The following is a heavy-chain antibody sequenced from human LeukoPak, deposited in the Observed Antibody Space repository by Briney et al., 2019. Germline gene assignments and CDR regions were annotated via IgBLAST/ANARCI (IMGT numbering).Heavy chain of an antibody. V-gene: IGHV1-2*02. D-gene: IGHD3-9*01. CDR1: GYTFTGYY. CDR3: ARDQQYDILTGYYPFDY. J-gene: IGHJ4*02. CDR2: INPNSGGT. Sequence: ASVKVSCKASGYTFTGYYMHWVRQAPGQGLEWMGWINPNSGGTNYAQKFQGRATMTRDTSISTAYMELSRLRSDDTAVYYCARDQQYDILTGYYPFDYWGQGTLVTVSS.